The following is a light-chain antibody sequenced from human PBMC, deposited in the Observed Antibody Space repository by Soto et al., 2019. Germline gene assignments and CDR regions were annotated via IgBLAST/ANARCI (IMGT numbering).Light chain of an antibody. CDR3: CSYEGSSTPLI. J-gene: IGLJ1*01. CDR1: SSDVGSYNF. CDR2: EVS. V-gene: IGLV2-23*02. Sequence: QSALTQAASVSGSPGQSITISCTGTSSDVGSYNFVSWYQQHPGKAPKVMIYEVSKRPSGVSNRFSGSKSGNTASLTISGLQAEDEADYYCCSYEGSSTPLIFGTGTKLTVL.